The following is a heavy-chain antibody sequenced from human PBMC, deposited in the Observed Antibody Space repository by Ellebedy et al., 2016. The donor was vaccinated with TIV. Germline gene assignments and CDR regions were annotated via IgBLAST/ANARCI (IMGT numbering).Heavy chain of an antibody. CDR3: ARDRPPRWYGSGPDY. D-gene: IGHD3-10*01. J-gene: IGHJ4*02. CDR1: GFIFTTYG. CDR2: ISGTSTTI. V-gene: IGHV3-48*04. Sequence: GGSLRLXXAASGFIFTTYGMNWVRQAPGKGLEWLSYISGTSTTIYYADSVEGRFTISRDNAKNSLYLQMNSLRAEDTAVYYCARDRPPRWYGSGPDYWGQGTLVTVSS.